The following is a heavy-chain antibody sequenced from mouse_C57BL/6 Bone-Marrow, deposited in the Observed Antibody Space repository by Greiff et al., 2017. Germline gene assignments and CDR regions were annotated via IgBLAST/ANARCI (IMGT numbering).Heavy chain of an antibody. V-gene: IGHV5-6*01. CDR1: GFTFSSYG. Sequence: VQLVESGGDLVKPGGSLKLSCAASGFTFSSYGMSWVRQTPDKRLEWVATISSGGSYTYYPDSVKGRFTISRDNAKNTRYLQMSSLKSEDTAMYYCARLLFDYWGQGTTLTVSS. CDR3: ARLLFDY. CDR2: ISSGGSYT. J-gene: IGHJ2*01.